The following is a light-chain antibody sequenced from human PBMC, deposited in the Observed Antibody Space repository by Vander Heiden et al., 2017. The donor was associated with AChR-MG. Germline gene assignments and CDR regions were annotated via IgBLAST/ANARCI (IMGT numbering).Light chain of an antibody. CDR3: QQSGTSPFT. V-gene: IGKV3-20*01. CDR2: GAS. CDR1: QSVSSNS. J-gene: IGKJ3*01. Sequence: EIVLTQSPGTLSLSPGERATLSCRASQSVSSNSLAWYQQKPGQAPRLLIYGASSRAAGIPGRFSGSGSGTDFTLTISRLEPEDFAVYYCQQSGTSPFTFGPGTKVDI.